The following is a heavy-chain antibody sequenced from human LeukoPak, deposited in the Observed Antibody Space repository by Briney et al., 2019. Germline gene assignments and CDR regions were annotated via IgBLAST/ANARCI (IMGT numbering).Heavy chain of an antibody. Sequence: PGGSLRLSCAASGFTFSNAWMSWVRQAPGKGLEWVGRIKSKTDGGTTDYAAPVKGRFTISRDDSKNTLYLQMNSLRAEDTAVYYCAKVPGSSGYLIPEYFQHWGQGTLVTVSS. D-gene: IGHD3-22*01. CDR3: AKVPGSSGYLIPEYFQH. J-gene: IGHJ1*01. CDR2: IKSKTDGGTT. CDR1: GFTFSNAW. V-gene: IGHV3-15*01.